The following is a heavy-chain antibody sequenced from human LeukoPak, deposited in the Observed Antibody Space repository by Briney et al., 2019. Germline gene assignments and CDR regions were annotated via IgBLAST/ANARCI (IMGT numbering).Heavy chain of an antibody. J-gene: IGHJ4*02. CDR2: ITGSGGST. D-gene: IGHD2-21*01. Sequence: GGSLRLSCAASGFTLSSYTYTMSWVRQAPGKGLEWVTGITGSGGSTYYAVSVKGRFTISRDNSKNTLYLQMNSLAVEDTAIYYCAKGLTYGGQGTLVTVSS. CDR3: AKGLTY. CDR1: GFTLSSYT. V-gene: IGHV3-23*01.